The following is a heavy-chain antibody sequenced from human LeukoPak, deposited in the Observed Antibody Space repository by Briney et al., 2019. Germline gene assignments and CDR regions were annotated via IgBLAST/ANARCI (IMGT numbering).Heavy chain of an antibody. CDR3: ARGGSGGSGSYYMDV. V-gene: IGHV3-74*01. Sequence: GGSLRLSCAASGFTFSSYWMHWVRQAPGKGLVWVSRINTDGSSTSYADSVKGRFTISRDNAKNTLYLQMNSLRAEDTAVYYCARGGSGGSGSYYMDVWGKGTTVTVSS. J-gene: IGHJ6*03. CDR2: INTDGSST. D-gene: IGHD3-10*01. CDR1: GFTFSSYW.